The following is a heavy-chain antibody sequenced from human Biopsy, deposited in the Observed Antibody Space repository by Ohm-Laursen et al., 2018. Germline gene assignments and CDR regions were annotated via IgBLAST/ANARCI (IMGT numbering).Heavy chain of an antibody. V-gene: IGHV4-59*12. CDR2: IYFTGRT. CDR3: ASAGYNPDWNFDL. D-gene: IGHD5-24*01. Sequence: TLSLTCTVSGGSIDSYYWSWIRQPPGKALEWIGYIYFTGRTSYNPSLKSRVTMSVNTSKKQFSLRLSSVTAADTAVYYCASAGYNPDWNFDLWGRGTRVTVPS. J-gene: IGHJ2*01. CDR1: GGSIDSYY.